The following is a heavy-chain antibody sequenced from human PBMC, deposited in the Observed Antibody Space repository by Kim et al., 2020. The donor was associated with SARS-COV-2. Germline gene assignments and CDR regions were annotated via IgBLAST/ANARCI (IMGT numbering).Heavy chain of an antibody. CDR3: ARDGRSVDYYFDY. Sequence: ASVKVSCKASGYTFTSYCLHWVRQAPGQSLEWMGWIDVANTNTHYSENFQGRVIISRDTSATTVYIELSSLRSEDTAVYYCARDGRSVDYYFDYWGQGTLVTVSS. J-gene: IGHJ4*02. CDR2: IDVANTNT. CDR1: GYTFTSYC. V-gene: IGHV1-3*01.